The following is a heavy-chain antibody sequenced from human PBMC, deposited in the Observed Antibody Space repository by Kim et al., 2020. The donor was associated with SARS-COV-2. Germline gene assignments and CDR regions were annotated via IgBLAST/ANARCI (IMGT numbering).Heavy chain of an antibody. CDR2: ISSSGSTI. CDR3: ARKRGGSGSYHDDY. J-gene: IGHJ4*02. CDR1: GFTFSSYE. V-gene: IGHV3-48*03. D-gene: IGHD3-10*01. Sequence: GGSLRLSCAASGFTFSSYEMNWVRQAPGKGLEWVSYISSSGSTIYYADSVKGRFTISRDNAKNSLYLQMNSLRAEDTAVYYCARKRGGSGSYHDDYWAQGTLVTVSS.